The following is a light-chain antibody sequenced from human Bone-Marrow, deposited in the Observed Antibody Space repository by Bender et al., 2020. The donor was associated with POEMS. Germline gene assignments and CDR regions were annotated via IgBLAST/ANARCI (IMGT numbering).Light chain of an antibody. V-gene: IGLV3-21*01. J-gene: IGLJ2*01. CDR2: QDN. CDR3: QAWDNSAAV. Sequence: SYVLTQPPSVSVAPGQTARITCEGDNIGFKSVHWYQQRPGQSPVLVIYQDNKRPSGIPERFSGPKSGNVATLTISETQAMDEGDYYCQAWDNSAAVFGGGTRLTVL. CDR1: NIGFKS.